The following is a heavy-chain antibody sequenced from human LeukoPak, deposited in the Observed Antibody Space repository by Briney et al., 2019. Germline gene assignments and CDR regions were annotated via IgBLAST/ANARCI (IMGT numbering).Heavy chain of an antibody. D-gene: IGHD2-8*01. J-gene: IGHJ6*03. CDR3: ATAAGRKWSDYYYYMDV. CDR2: FDPEDGET. V-gene: IGHV1-24*01. CDR1: GYTLTGLS. Sequence: ASVKVSCKVSGYTLTGLSMHWVRQAPGKGLEWMGGFDPEDGETIYAQRFQGRVTMTEDTSTDTAYMELSSLRSEDTAVYYCATAAGRKWSDYYYYMDVWGKGTTVTVSS.